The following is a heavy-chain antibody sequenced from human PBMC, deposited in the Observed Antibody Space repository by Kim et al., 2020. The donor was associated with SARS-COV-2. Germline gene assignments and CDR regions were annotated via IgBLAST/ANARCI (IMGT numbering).Heavy chain of an antibody. Sequence: GESLKISCKGSGYSFTSYWIGWVRQMPGKGLEWMGIIYPGDSDTRYSPSFQGQVTISADKSISTAYLQWSSLKASDTAMYYCARKLNYYDSSGYYYYYYYGMDVWGQGTTVTVSS. CDR2: IYPGDSDT. J-gene: IGHJ6*02. CDR3: ARKLNYYDSSGYYYYYYYGMDV. D-gene: IGHD3-22*01. CDR1: GYSFTSYW. V-gene: IGHV5-51*01.